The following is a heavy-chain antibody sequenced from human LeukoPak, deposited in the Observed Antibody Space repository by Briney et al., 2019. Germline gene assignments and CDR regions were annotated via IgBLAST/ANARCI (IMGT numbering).Heavy chain of an antibody. CDR1: GFAFRSYG. CDR2: ISGSADST. Sequence: GGSLRLSCAVSGFAFRSYGMSWVRQAPGKGLEWVSAISGSADSTYYADSVKGRFTISRDNSKNTLYLQVNSLRGEDTAVYYCAKNRGVLRNFDCYDYWGQGTLVTVSS. V-gene: IGHV3-23*01. CDR3: AKNRGVLRNFDCYDY. J-gene: IGHJ4*02. D-gene: IGHD3-9*01.